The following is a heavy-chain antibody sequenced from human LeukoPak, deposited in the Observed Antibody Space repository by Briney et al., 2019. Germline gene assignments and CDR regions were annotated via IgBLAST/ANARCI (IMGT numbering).Heavy chain of an antibody. V-gene: IGHV1-69*13. CDR1: VGTFSSYA. J-gene: IGHJ4*02. CDR3: ARVGGSGSYTSHYFDY. D-gene: IGHD3-10*01. Sequence: GASVKVSCKASVGTFSSYAISWVRQAPGQGLEWMGGIIPIFTTANHAQKFQGRVTITADESTSTAYVELSSLRPEDRAVYYCARVGGSGSYTSHYFDYWGQGTLVTVSS. CDR2: IIPIFTTA.